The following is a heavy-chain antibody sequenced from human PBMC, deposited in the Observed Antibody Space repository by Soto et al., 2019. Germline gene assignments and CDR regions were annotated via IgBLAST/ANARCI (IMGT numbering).Heavy chain of an antibody. V-gene: IGHV4-59*01. Sequence: SETLSLTCTVSGGCISSYYWSWIRQPPGKGLEWIGYIYYSGSTNYNPSLKSRVTISVDTSKNQFSLKLSSVTAADTAVYYCAIDSGSYYAWFLHCGQGTLLTVS. CDR2: IYYSGST. CDR3: AIDSGSYYAWFLH. J-gene: IGHJ4*02. CDR1: GGCISSYY. D-gene: IGHD1-26*01.